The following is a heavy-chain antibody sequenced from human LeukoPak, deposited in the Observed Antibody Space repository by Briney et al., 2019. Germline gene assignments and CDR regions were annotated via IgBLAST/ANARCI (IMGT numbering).Heavy chain of an antibody. Sequence: GGSLRLSCAASGFIFSNAWMSWVRQAPGKGLEWVGRIKSKTGGGTTDYAAPVKGRFTISRDDSKNMLYLQMNSLKTEDTAVYYCTTGSTVTTDGDVFDIWGQGTMVTVSS. J-gene: IGHJ3*02. D-gene: IGHD4-17*01. CDR1: GFIFSNAW. V-gene: IGHV3-15*01. CDR2: IKSKTGGGTT. CDR3: TTGSTVTTDGDVFDI.